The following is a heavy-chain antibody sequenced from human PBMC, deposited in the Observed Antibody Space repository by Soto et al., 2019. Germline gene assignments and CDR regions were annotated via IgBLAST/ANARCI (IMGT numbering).Heavy chain of an antibody. Sequence: ASVKVSCKVSGYTLTELSMHWVRQAPGKGLEWMGGFDPEDGEAIYAQKFQGRVTMTEDTSTDTAYMELSSLRSEDTAVYYCATAGGGYSAHWFDPWGQGTLVTVSS. CDR3: ATAGGGYSAHWFDP. CDR1: GYTLTELS. V-gene: IGHV1-24*01. D-gene: IGHD2-15*01. J-gene: IGHJ5*02. CDR2: FDPEDGEA.